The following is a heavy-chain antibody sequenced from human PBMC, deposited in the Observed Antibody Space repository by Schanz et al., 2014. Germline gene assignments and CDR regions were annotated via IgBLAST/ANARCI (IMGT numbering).Heavy chain of an antibody. D-gene: IGHD2-21*01. CDR2: ISYHGSER. CDR1: GFTFSSYG. CDR3: ARAVGGNSALEWFDP. J-gene: IGHJ5*02. Sequence: QVQLVESGGGVVQPGRSLRLSCAASGFTFSSYGMHWVRQAPGRGLEWVAVISYHGSERYYADSVKGRFTISRDNSKNTLYLQMNSLRAEDTAVYYCARAVGGNSALEWFDPWGQGTLVTVSS. V-gene: IGHV3-30*03.